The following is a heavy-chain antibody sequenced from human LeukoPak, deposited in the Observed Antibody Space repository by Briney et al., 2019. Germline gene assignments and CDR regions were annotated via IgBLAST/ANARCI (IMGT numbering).Heavy chain of an antibody. CDR2: ISVYNGNR. CDR3: ARGVSAYYYDSGREDRYAFDI. CDR1: GYTFTSYG. Sequence: ASGKVSCKASGYTFTSYGISWVRQAPGQGLEWMGWISVYNGNRNYAQKLQGRVTMTTDTSTSTAYMELRSLRSDDTAVYYCARGVSAYYYDSGREDRYAFDIWGQGTMVTVSP. V-gene: IGHV1-18*01. J-gene: IGHJ3*02. D-gene: IGHD3-22*01.